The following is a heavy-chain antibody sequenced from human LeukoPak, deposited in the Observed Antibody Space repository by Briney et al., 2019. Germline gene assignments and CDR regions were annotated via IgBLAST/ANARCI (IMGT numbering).Heavy chain of an antibody. V-gene: IGHV3-33*08. CDR1: GFTFDDYA. Sequence: PGRSLRLSCAASGFTFDDYAMHWVRQAPGKGLEWVAVIWYDGSNKYYADSVKGRFTISRDNSKNTLYLQMNSLRAEDTAVYYCARVYMYYYYGMDVWGQGTTVTVSS. J-gene: IGHJ6*02. D-gene: IGHD4-4*01. CDR3: ARVYMYYYYGMDV. CDR2: IWYDGSNK.